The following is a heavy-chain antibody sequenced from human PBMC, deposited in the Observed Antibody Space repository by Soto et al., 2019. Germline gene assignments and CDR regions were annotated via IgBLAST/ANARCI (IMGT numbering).Heavy chain of an antibody. Sequence: PGGSLRLSCAASGFTFSSYWMHWVRQAPGKGLVWVSRINSDGSSTSYADSVKGRFTISRGNAKNTLYLQMNSLRAEDTAVYYCARDRDSSSWPLLKSCMDVWGKGTTVTVSS. D-gene: IGHD6-13*01. J-gene: IGHJ6*03. V-gene: IGHV3-74*01. CDR1: GFTFSSYW. CDR3: ARDRDSSSWPLLKSCMDV. CDR2: INSDGSST.